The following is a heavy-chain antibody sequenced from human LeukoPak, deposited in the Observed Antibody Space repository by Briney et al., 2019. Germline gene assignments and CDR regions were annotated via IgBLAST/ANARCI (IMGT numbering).Heavy chain of an antibody. CDR3: ARGFAPDY. Sequence: GGSLRLSCAASGFTFSNYWMTWVRQAPGQGLEWVANIKQDGSEEYYVDPVKGRFTISRDNAKNSLYLQMSSLRAEDTAVYYCARGFAPDYWGQGTLVTVSS. V-gene: IGHV3-7*05. J-gene: IGHJ4*02. CDR1: GFTFSNYW. CDR2: IKQDGSEE.